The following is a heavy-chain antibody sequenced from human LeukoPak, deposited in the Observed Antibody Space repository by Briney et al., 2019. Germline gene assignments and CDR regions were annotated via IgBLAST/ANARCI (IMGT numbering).Heavy chain of an antibody. CDR2: ISYDGSNE. D-gene: IGHD3-10*01. Sequence: GGSLRLSCAASGFTFSSYVMHWVRQAPGKGLEWVAIISYDGSNEYYADSVKGRFTISRDNSKNTLYLQMNSLRAEDTAVYYCAKAIYGSGTYLFDYWGQGTLVTVSS. V-gene: IGHV3-30*04. CDR3: AKAIYGSGTYLFDY. CDR1: GFTFSSYV. J-gene: IGHJ4*02.